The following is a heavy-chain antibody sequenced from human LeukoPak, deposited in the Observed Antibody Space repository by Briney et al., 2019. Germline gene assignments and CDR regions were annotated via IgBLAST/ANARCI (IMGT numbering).Heavy chain of an antibody. CDR1: GFTFSSYG. V-gene: IGHV3-30*18. CDR2: ISYDGSNK. CDR3: AKSLVLWFGDYYYGMDV. D-gene: IGHD3-10*01. J-gene: IGHJ6*02. Sequence: PGGSLRLSCAASGFTFSSYGMHWVRQAPGKGLEWVAVISYDGSNKYYADSVKGRFTISRDNSKNTLYLQMNSLRAEDTAVYYCAKSLVLWFGDYYYGMDVWGQGTTVTVSS.